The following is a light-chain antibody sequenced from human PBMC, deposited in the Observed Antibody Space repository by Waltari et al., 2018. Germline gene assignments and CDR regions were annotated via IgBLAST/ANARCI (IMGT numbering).Light chain of an antibody. CDR2: AAS. J-gene: IGKJ4*01. CDR1: QDIRTS. V-gene: IGKV1-6*01. Sequence: AIQMTQSPSSLSASVGDRVTITCRASQDIRTSLGWYQQKPGKAPKLLIYAASTLQRGVPARFSGSGSGTDFTLTISSLQPEDFATYYCLEDHNFPILTFGGGTRVEIK. CDR3: LEDHNFPILT.